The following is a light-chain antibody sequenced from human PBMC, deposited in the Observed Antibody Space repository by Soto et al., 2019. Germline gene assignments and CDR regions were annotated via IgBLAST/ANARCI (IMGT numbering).Light chain of an antibody. CDR2: SAS. Sequence: DIQMTQSPSSVSASVGDRVTITCRASQDISTWLAWYQQKPGKAPKLLIYSASTLESGVPSRFSGAGSGTDFTLAISSLQPDDFATYYCQQANNFPDFAQGTGREFK. V-gene: IGKV1D-12*01. J-gene: IGKJ5*01. CDR3: QQANNFPD. CDR1: QDISTW.